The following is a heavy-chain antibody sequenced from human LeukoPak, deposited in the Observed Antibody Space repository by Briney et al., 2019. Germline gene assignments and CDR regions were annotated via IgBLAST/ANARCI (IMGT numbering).Heavy chain of an antibody. Sequence: GGSLRLSCAASGLTVSSTYMSWVRQAPGKGLEWVAVIYSDGSTYYADSVKGRFTISRDNSKNTLYLRMNSLRAEDTAVYFCARRPDYGGTPTFDYWGQGTLVTVSS. D-gene: IGHD4-23*01. CDR1: GLTVSSTY. V-gene: IGHV3-66*01. CDR3: ARRPDYGGTPTFDY. J-gene: IGHJ4*02. CDR2: IYSDGST.